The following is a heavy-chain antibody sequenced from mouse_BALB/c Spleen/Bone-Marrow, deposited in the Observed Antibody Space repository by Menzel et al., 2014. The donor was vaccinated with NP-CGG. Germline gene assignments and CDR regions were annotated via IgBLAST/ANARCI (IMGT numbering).Heavy chain of an antibody. CDR1: GFTFSSYG. J-gene: IGHJ2*01. Sequence: EVMLVESGGDLVKPGGSLKLSCAASGFTFSSYGMPWVRQTPDKRLEWVATISSGGSYTYYPDSVKGRFTISRDNAKNTLYLQMSSLKSEDTAMYYCARQTYYDYDGYFDYWGQGTTLTVSS. CDR3: ARQTYYDYDGYFDY. D-gene: IGHD2-4*01. CDR2: ISSGGSYT. V-gene: IGHV5-6*01.